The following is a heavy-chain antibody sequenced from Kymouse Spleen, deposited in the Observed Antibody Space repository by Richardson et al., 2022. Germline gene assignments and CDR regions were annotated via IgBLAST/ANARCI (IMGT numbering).Heavy chain of an antibody. CDR3: ARDYYDILTGYSPDY. J-gene: IGHJ4*02. V-gene: IGHV3-7*01. D-gene: IGHD3-9*01. Sequence: EVQLVESGGGLVQPGGSLRLSCAASGFTFSSYWMSWVRQAPGKGLEWVANIKQDGSEKYYVDSVKGRFTISRDNAKNSLYLQMNSLRAEDTAVYYCARDYYDILTGYSPDYWGQGTLVTVSS. CDR1: GFTFSSYW. CDR2: IKQDGSEK.